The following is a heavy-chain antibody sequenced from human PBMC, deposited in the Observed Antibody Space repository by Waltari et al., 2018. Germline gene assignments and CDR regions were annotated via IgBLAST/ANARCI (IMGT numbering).Heavy chain of an antibody. D-gene: IGHD6-13*01. J-gene: IGHJ6*02. V-gene: IGHV4-34*01. Sequence: QVQLQQWGAGLLKPSETLSLTCAVYGGSFSGYYWSWIRQPPGKGLEWIGEINHSGSTKYNPSLKSRVTISVDTSKNQFSLKLSSVTAADTAVYYCARASIAAAGTNYYYYYGMDVWGQGTTVTVSS. CDR2: INHSGST. CDR1: GGSFSGYY. CDR3: ARASIAAAGTNYYYYYGMDV.